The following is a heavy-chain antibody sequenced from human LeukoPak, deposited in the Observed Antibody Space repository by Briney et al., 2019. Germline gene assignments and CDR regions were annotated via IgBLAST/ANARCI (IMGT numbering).Heavy chain of an antibody. V-gene: IGHV4-30-4*01. J-gene: IGHJ5*02. Sequence: SETLSLTCTVSGGSISSGDYYWSWIRQPPGKGLEWIGYIYYSGSTYYNPSLKSRVTISVDTSKNQFSLKLSSVTAADTAVYYCARGLEFGESPDGFDPWGQGTLVTVSS. CDR1: GGSISSGDYY. CDR2: IYYSGST. D-gene: IGHD3-10*01. CDR3: ARGLEFGESPDGFDP.